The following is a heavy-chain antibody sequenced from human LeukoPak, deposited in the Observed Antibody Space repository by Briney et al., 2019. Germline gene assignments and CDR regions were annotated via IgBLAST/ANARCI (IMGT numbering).Heavy chain of an antibody. Sequence: ASVKVSCKASGYTFTSYYMHWVRQAPGQGLEWMGIINPSGGSTSYAQKFQGRVTMTRDMSTSTVYMELSSLRSEDTAVYYCAFSIAARIFDCWGQGTLVTVSS. CDR3: AFSIAARIFDC. J-gene: IGHJ4*02. V-gene: IGHV1-46*03. CDR2: INPSGGST. CDR1: GYTFTSYY. D-gene: IGHD6-6*01.